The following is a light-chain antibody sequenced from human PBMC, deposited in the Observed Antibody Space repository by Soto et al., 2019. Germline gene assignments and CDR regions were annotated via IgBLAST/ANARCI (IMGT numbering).Light chain of an antibody. J-gene: IGLJ2*01. Sequence: QSVLTQPPSASGTPGQRVTMSCSGSSSNIGKYYVYWYQQLPGTAPKLLIQRNDQRPSGVPDRFSGSKSGTSASLAINGLRSEDEADYYCAAWDDSLSVVFGGGTKLTVL. CDR2: RND. V-gene: IGLV1-47*01. CDR1: SSNIGKYY. CDR3: AAWDDSLSVV.